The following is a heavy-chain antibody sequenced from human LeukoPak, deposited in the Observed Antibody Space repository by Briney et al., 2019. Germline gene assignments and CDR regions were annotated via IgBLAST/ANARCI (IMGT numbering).Heavy chain of an antibody. CDR3: ARDSKWAATIDAFDI. Sequence: HPGGSLRLSCAASGLTFSSYWMSWVRQAPGKGLEWVANIKQDGSEKYYVDSVKGRFTISRDNAKNSLYLQMNSLRAEDTAVYYCARDSKWAATIDAFDIWGQGTMVTVSS. CDR1: GLTFSSYW. J-gene: IGHJ3*02. CDR2: IKQDGSEK. V-gene: IGHV3-7*01. D-gene: IGHD5-12*01.